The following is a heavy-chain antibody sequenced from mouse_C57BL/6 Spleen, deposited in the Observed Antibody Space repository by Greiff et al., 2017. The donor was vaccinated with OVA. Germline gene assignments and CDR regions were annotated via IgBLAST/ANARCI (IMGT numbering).Heavy chain of an antibody. CDR1: GYTFTDYE. V-gene: IGHV1-15*01. D-gene: IGHD1-1*01. J-gene: IGHJ3*01. Sequence: QVQLQQSGAELVRPGASVTLSCKASGYTFTDYEMHWVKQTPVHGLEWIGAIDPETGGTAYNQKFKGKAILTADKSSSTAYMELRSLTSEDSAVYYGTRDYYGSSWFAYWGQGTLVTVSA. CDR3: TRDYYGSSWFAY. CDR2: IDPETGGT.